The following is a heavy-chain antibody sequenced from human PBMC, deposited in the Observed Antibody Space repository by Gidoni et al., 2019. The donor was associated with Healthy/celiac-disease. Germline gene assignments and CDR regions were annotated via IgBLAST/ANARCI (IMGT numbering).Heavy chain of an antibody. CDR2: ISSSSSYI. V-gene: IGHV3-21*01. Sequence: EVQLVESGGGLVTPGGSLRLSCAASGFTFSSYSMNWVRQAPGEGLEWVSSISSSSSYIYYADSVKGRFTISRDNAKNSLYLQMNSLRAEDTAVYYCAREHYGGNFDAFDIWGQGTMVTVSS. CDR1: GFTFSSYS. CDR3: AREHYGGNFDAFDI. J-gene: IGHJ3*02. D-gene: IGHD4-17*01.